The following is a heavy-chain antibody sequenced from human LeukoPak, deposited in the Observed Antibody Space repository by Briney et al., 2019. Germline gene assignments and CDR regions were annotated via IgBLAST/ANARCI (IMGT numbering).Heavy chain of an antibody. CDR3: ARATYYYGSGSYYKRYYYMDV. J-gene: IGHJ6*03. CDR1: GGSISSSSYY. D-gene: IGHD3-10*01. V-gene: IGHV4-39*07. Sequence: SETLSLTCTVSGGSISSSSYYWSWIRQPPGKGLEWIGEINHSGSTNYNPSLKSRVTISVDTSKNQFSLKLSSVTAADTAVYYCARATYYYGSGSYYKRYYYMDVWGKGTTVTISS. CDR2: INHSGST.